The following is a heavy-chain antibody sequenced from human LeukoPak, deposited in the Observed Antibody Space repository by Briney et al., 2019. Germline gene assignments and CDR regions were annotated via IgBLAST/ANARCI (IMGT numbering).Heavy chain of an antibody. CDR1: VGSFSGYY. CDR2: INHSGSS. CDR3: ARKESGMLGDAFDI. D-gene: IGHD3-10*02. J-gene: IGHJ3*02. Sequence: SETLSLTCAVYVGSFSGYYWTWIRQPPGKGLEWIGEINHSGSSNYNPSLKSRVTISVDTSKNQFSLKLTSVTAADTAVYYCARKESGMLGDAFDIWGQGTMVTVSS. V-gene: IGHV4-34*01.